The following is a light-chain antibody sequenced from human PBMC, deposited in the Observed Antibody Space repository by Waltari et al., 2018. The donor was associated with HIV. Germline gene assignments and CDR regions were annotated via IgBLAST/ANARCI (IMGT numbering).Light chain of an antibody. Sequence: DIQVTQSPSFLPASFGARITITCLTIQSIRAYLNWYKQRPGKAPILLIYAASTLQTGVPSRFTGSGSGTHFTLAISRVEPEDFATYYCQQTFGVPRTFGQGT. V-gene: IGKV1-39*01. J-gene: IGKJ5*01. CDR1: QSIRAY. CDR2: AAS. CDR3: QQTFGVPRT.